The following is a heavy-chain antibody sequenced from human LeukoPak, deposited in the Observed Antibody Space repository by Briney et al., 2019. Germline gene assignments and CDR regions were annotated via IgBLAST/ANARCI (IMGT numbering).Heavy chain of an antibody. V-gene: IGHV4-59*08. D-gene: IGHD3-10*01. CDR1: GGSISSYY. J-gene: IGHJ4*02. CDR3: ARHTSYGHFDY. Sequence: SETLSLTCNVSGGSISSYYWNWIRQPPGKGLEWIGFIYYSGSTNYNPSLKGRVTISVDTSKNQFSLKLISATAADTAMYYCARHTSYGHFDYWGQGTLVTASS. CDR2: IYYSGST.